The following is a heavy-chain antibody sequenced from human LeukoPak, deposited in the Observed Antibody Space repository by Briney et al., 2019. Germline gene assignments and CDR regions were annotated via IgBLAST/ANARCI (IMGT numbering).Heavy chain of an antibody. CDR1: GFTFSSYE. CDR2: ISSSGSTI. CDR3: ARSGYSSGWYNYFDY. J-gene: IGHJ4*02. V-gene: IGHV3-48*03. D-gene: IGHD6-19*01. Sequence: PGGSLRLSCAASGFTFSSYEVNWVRQAPGKGLEWVSYISSSGSTIYYADSVKGRFTISRDNAKNSLYLQMNSLRAEDTAVYYCARSGYSSGWYNYFDYWGQGTLVTVSS.